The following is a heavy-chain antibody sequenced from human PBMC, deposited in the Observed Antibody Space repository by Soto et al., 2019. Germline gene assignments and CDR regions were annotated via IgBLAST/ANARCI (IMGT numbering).Heavy chain of an antibody. J-gene: IGHJ6*02. CDR1: GYSFTTYW. Sequence: GESLKISCKGSGYSFTTYWIAWVRQMPGKGLEWMGIIYPGDSETRYSPPFQGQVTISADKSISTAYLQWSSLKASDTAMYYCARRETENRYYYYGMDVWGQGTTVTVSS. V-gene: IGHV5-51*01. CDR3: ARRETENRYYYYGMDV. CDR2: IYPGDSET.